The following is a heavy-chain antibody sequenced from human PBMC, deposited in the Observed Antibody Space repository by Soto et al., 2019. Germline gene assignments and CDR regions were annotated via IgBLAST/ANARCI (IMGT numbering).Heavy chain of an antibody. J-gene: IGHJ5*02. CDR1: Y. CDR3: ARAPLSGYTRSGNWFDP. Sequence: YWSWIRQPPGKGLEWIGYIYYSGSTYYNPSLKSRVTISVDTSKNQFSLKLSSATAADTAVYYCARAPLSGYTRSGNWFDPWGQGTLVTVSS. D-gene: IGHD3-3*01. CDR2: IYYSGST. V-gene: IGHV4-30-4*01.